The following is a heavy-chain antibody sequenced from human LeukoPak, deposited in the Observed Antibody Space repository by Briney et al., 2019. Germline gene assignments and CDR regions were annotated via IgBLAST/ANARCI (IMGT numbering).Heavy chain of an antibody. D-gene: IGHD5-18*01. CDR1: GYTFTSYA. Sequence: ASVKVSCKASGYTFTSYAMHWERQAPGQRLEWMGWINAGNGNTKYSQKFQGRVTITRDTSASTAYMELSSLRSEDTAVYYCARDGAIYSYGLDYWGQGTLVTVSS. J-gene: IGHJ4*02. CDR3: ARDGAIYSYGLDY. CDR2: INAGNGNT. V-gene: IGHV1-3*01.